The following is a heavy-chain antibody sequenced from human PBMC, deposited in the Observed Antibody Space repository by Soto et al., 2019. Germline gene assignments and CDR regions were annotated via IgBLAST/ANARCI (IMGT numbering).Heavy chain of an antibody. CDR3: VTEAGTYGGVDY. D-gene: IGHD6-19*01. Sequence: QVQLVQSGTEVKKPGSSVKVSCKASGGTFSSSLFSWVGQAPGQRLEWLGRLIPAIDIPHYAQRFQGRVTITADKVTSTVYLELRSPRSEDTAISYCVTEAGTYGGVDYWGQGTLVTVSS. J-gene: IGHJ4*02. V-gene: IGHV1-69*04. CDR2: LIPAIDIP. CDR1: GGTFSSSL.